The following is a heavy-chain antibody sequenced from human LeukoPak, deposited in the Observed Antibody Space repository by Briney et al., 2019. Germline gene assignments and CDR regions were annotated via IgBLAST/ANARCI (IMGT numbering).Heavy chain of an antibody. Sequence: KPSETLSLTCTVSGGSISSYYWSWIRQPPGKGLEWIGYIYYSGSTNYNPSLKSRVTISVDTSKNQFSLKLSSVTAADTAAYYCARDLRVSSAFDIWGQGTMVTVSS. CDR3: ARDLRVSSAFDI. CDR1: GGSISSYY. D-gene: IGHD5/OR15-5a*01. J-gene: IGHJ3*02. CDR2: IYYSGST. V-gene: IGHV4-59*01.